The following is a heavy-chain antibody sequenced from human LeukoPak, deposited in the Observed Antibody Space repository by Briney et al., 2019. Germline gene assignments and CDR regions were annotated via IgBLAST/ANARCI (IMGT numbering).Heavy chain of an antibody. Sequence: ASVKVSCKASGYTFTSYYMHWVRQAPGQGLEWMGIINPSGGSTSYAQKFQGRVTVTRDTSTSTVYMELSSLRSEDTAVYYCARKGVGATWDLAFDIWGQGTMVTVSS. CDR2: INPSGGST. V-gene: IGHV1-46*01. J-gene: IGHJ3*02. CDR1: GYTFTSYY. CDR3: ARKGVGATWDLAFDI. D-gene: IGHD1-26*01.